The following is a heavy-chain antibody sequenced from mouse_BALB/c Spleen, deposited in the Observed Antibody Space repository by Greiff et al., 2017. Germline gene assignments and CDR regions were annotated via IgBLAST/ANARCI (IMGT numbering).Heavy chain of an antibody. V-gene: IGHV1S29*02. CDR3: ARDYYRYDEFAY. D-gene: IGHD2-14*01. Sequence: EVKLMESGPELVKPGASVKISCKASGYTFTDYNMHWVKQSHGKSLEWIGYIYPYNGGTGYNQKFKSKATLTVDNSSSTAYMELRSLTSEDSAIYYCARDYYRYDEFAYWGQGTLVTVSA. CDR1: GYTFTDYN. CDR2: IYPYNGGT. J-gene: IGHJ3*01.